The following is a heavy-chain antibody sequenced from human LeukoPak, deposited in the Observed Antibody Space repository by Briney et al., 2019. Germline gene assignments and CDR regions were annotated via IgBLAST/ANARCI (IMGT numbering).Heavy chain of an antibody. Sequence: GGSLRLSCAASGFTFSSYGMHWVRQAPGKGLEWVAVIWYDGSNKYYADSVKGRFTISRDNSKNTLFLQMNSLRVEDTAVYYCAGVIQGNYGMDVCGQGTTVTVSS. CDR2: IWYDGSNK. CDR1: GFTFSSYG. CDR3: AGVIQGNYGMDV. D-gene: IGHD6-13*01. V-gene: IGHV3-33*01. J-gene: IGHJ6*02.